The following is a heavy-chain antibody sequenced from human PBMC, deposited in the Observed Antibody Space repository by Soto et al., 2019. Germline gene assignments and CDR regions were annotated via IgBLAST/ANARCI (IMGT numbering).Heavy chain of an antibody. D-gene: IGHD4-17*01. Sequence: SVKVSCKASGGTFSSYTISWVRQAPGQGLEWMGRIIPILGIANYAQKFQGRVTITADKSTSTAYMELSSLRSEDTAVYYCARDQNLYGDYPNWFDPWGQGTLVTVSS. V-gene: IGHV1-69*04. CDR2: IIPILGIA. CDR1: GGTFSSYT. CDR3: ARDQNLYGDYPNWFDP. J-gene: IGHJ5*02.